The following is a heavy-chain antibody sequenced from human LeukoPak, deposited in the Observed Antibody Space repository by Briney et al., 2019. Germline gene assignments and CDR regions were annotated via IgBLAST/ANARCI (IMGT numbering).Heavy chain of an antibody. J-gene: IGHJ4*02. Sequence: GGSLRLSCAASGFTFSSYWMSWVRRAPGKGLEWVANIKQEGSEKNYVDSVKGRFTISRDNAKNSLYLQMNSLRAEDTAVYYCVRGGAAPDYWGQGTLVTVSS. CDR1: GFTFSSYW. V-gene: IGHV3-7*01. D-gene: IGHD1-26*01. CDR2: IKQEGSEK. CDR3: VRGGAAPDY.